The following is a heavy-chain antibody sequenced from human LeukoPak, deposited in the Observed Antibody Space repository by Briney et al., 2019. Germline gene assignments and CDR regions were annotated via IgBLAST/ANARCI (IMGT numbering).Heavy chain of an antibody. CDR3: TTLNIVGATYYYYYYMDV. CDR1: GFTFSNAW. CDR2: IKSKTDGGTT. Sequence: GGSLRLSCAASGFTFSNAWMSWVRQAPGKGLEWVGRIKSKTDGGTTDYAAPVKGRFTISRDDSKNTLYLQMNSLKTEDTAVYYCTTLNIVGATYYYYYYMDVWGKGTTVTVSS. D-gene: IGHD1-26*01. V-gene: IGHV3-15*01. J-gene: IGHJ6*03.